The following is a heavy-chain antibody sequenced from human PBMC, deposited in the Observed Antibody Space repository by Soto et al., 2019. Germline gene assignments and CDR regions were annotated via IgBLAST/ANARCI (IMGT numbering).Heavy chain of an antibody. CDR2: IWYDGSNQ. CDR1: GFTFSSYG. V-gene: IGHV3-33*01. J-gene: IGHJ4*02. Sequence: QVQLVESGGGVVQPGRSLRLSCAASGFTFSSYGMHWVRQAPGKGLEWVAVIWYDGSNQYYADSVKGRFTISRDNSKNTLYLQMNSLRAEDTAVYYCARDERYSYGYDYWGQGTLVTVSS. CDR3: ARDERYSYGYDY. D-gene: IGHD5-18*01.